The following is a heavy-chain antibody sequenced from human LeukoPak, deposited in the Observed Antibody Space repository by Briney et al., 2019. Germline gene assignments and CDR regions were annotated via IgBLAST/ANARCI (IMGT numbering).Heavy chain of an antibody. V-gene: IGHV1-46*01. J-gene: IGHJ4*02. CDR3: AREGDSSGWYMDFDY. Sequence: ASVKVSCKASGYTSTSYYMHWVRQAPGQGLEWMGIINPSGGSTSYAQKFQGRVTMTRDTSTSTVYMELSSLRSEDTAVYYCAREGDSSGWYMDFDYWGQGTLVTVSS. CDR2: INPSGGST. CDR1: GYTSTSYY. D-gene: IGHD6-19*01.